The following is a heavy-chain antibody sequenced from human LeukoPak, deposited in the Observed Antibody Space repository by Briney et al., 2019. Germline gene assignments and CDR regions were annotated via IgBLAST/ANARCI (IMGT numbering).Heavy chain of an antibody. Sequence: SVRVSCKASGGTFSSYAISWVRQAPGQGLEWVGGIIPIFGTANYAQKFQGRVTITADESTSTAYMELSSLRSEDTAVYYCAGGVVAGTIDYWGQGTLVTVSS. CDR2: IIPIFGTA. D-gene: IGHD6-19*01. CDR3: AGGVVAGTIDY. CDR1: GGTFSSYA. V-gene: IGHV1-69*13. J-gene: IGHJ4*02.